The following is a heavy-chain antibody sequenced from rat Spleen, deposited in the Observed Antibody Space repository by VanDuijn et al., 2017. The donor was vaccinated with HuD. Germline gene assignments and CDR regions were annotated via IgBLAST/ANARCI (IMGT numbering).Heavy chain of an antibody. CDR1: GFIFSKYD. V-gene: IGHV5-25*01. CDR3: AREAGLPFHYFDY. D-gene: IGHD1-4*01. CDR2: ISTGGGNT. Sequence: EVHLVESGGGLVQPGRSLKLSCAASGFIFSKYDMVWVRQTPTKGLEWVASISTGGGNTYYRDSVKGRFTISRDNAKTTLYLQMDSLRSEDTATYFCAREAGLPFHYFDYWGRGVMVTVSA. J-gene: IGHJ2*01.